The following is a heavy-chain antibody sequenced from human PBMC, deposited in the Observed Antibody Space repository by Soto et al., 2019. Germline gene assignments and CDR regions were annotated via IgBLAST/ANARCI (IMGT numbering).Heavy chain of an antibody. CDR1: GFTFSSSA. V-gene: IGHV3-30-3*01. J-gene: IGHJ4*02. CDR2: ISYDGSNK. CDR3: ARGVCSGGGCYPDY. D-gene: IGHD2-15*01. Sequence: QVQLVESGGGVVQPGRSLRLSCAASGFTFSSSAMHWVRQAPGKGLEWVAVISYDGSNKYYADSVKGLFTISRDNSKNTLYLQMNSLRPEDTAVYYCARGVCSGGGCYPDYWGQGTLVTVSS.